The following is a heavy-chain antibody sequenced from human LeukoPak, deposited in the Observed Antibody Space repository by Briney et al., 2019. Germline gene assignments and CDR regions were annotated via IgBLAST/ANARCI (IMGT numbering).Heavy chain of an antibody. CDR2: ISAHNGNT. V-gene: IGHV1-18*01. D-gene: IGHD3-22*01. J-gene: IGHJ6*02. CDR1: GYTFTSYG. Sequence: VKVSCKASGYTFTSYGISWVRQAPGQGLEWMGWISAHNGNTNYAQKLQGRVTMTTDTSTSTAYMELRSLRSDDTAVYYCAKDSSGYYPRDYYYGMDAWGQGTTVTVSS. CDR3: AKDSSGYYPRDYYYGMDA.